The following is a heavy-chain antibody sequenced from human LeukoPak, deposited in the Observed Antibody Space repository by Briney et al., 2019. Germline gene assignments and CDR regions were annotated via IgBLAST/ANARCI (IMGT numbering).Heavy chain of an antibody. J-gene: IGHJ3*02. V-gene: IGHV4-61*02. CDR1: GGSISSGSYY. CDR3: ARERDGYNWAYDAFDI. D-gene: IGHD5-24*01. Sequence: PSGTLSLTCTVSGGSISSGSYYWSWIRQPAGKGLEWIGRIYTSGSTNYNPSLKSRVTISVDTSKNQFSLKLSSVTAADTAVYYCARERDGYNWAYDAFDIWGQGTMVTVSS. CDR2: IYTSGST.